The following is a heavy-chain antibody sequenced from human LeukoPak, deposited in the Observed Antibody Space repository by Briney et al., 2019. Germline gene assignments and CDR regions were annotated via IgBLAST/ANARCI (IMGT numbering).Heavy chain of an antibody. CDR1: GFTFSAYW. CDR2: INPDGGIT. D-gene: IGHD1-26*01. CDR3: VRGAVGTGVWFDP. V-gene: IGHV3-74*01. J-gene: IGHJ5*02. Sequence: GGSLRLSCAVFGFTFSAYWLPWVRQAPGKGLEWVSRINPDGGITNYADSVKGRFTISKDNAENTVHLQMNSLRGDDTAVYYCVRGAVGTGVWFDPWGQGTLVTVPS.